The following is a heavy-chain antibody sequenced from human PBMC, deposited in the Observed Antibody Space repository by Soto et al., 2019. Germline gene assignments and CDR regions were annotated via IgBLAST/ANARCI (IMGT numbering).Heavy chain of an antibody. CDR2: ISANNGNT. D-gene: IGHD1-26*01. CDR3: ARDRGSSALDY. J-gene: IGHJ4*02. Sequence: QVQLVQSGAEVKKPGASVKVSCKASGYTFTSYGISWVRQAPGQGLEWMGWISANNGNTNYAQKLQGRVTMTTDTSTSTDYRELRSLRSDDTAWYYWARDRGSSALDYWGQGTLVTVSS. CDR1: GYTFTSYG. V-gene: IGHV1-18*01.